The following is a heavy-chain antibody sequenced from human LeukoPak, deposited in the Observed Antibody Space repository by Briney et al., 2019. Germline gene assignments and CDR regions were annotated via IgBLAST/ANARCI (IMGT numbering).Heavy chain of an antibody. V-gene: IGHV3-66*01. CDR1: GFTFNNYA. CDR3: ARSHSDGRLDY. CDR2: IYAVGTI. Sequence: GGSLRLSCAASGFTFNNYAMTWVRQAPGKGLEWVSVIYAVGTIYYADSVKGRFTISRDNSKNTVYLQMNSLRAEDTAVYYCARSHSDGRLDYWGQGTLVTVSS. D-gene: IGHD5-24*01. J-gene: IGHJ4*02.